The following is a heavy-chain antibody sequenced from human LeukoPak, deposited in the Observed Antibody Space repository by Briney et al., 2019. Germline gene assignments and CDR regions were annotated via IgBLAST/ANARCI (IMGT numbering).Heavy chain of an antibody. D-gene: IGHD3-3*01. CDR3: ARSGYDFWSGYYTFDY. J-gene: IGHJ4*02. V-gene: IGHV4-39*01. CDR2: IYYSGST. CDR1: GGSISSSSYY. Sequence: SETLSLTCTVSGGSISSSSYYWGWIRQPPGKGLEWIGSIYYSGSTYYNPSLKSRVTISVDTSMNQFSLKLSSVTAADTAVYYCARSGYDFWSGYYTFDYWGQGTLVTVSS.